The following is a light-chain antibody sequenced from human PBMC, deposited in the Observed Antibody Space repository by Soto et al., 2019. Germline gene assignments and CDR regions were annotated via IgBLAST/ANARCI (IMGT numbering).Light chain of an antibody. Sequence: EIVLTQSPGTLSLSPGERATLSCRASQSVSSSYLAWYQQKPGQAPRLLIYGASSRATGIPDRFSGSGSGTDFTLTISILEAEHYAVYYCQQYGSSPLFTVGPGTKVDIK. CDR2: GAS. V-gene: IGKV3-20*01. CDR3: QQYGSSPLFT. J-gene: IGKJ3*01. CDR1: QSVSSSY.